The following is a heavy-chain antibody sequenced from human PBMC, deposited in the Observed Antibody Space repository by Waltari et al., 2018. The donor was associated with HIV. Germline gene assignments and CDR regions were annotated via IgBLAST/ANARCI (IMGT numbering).Heavy chain of an antibody. CDR2: IYWDDDK. Sequence: QITLKESGRTLVKPTQTLTLTCTFSGFSPSHLGAGVGWLRQPPGKPLEWLALIYWDDDKRYSPSLKSRLTITKDTSKNQVVLTMTNMDPVDTATYYCAHSDLYYVDIIGYQSPFDNWGQGTLVTVSS. J-gene: IGHJ4*02. CDR1: GFSPSHLGAG. D-gene: IGHD3-22*01. V-gene: IGHV2-5*02. CDR3: AHSDLYYVDIIGYQSPFDN.